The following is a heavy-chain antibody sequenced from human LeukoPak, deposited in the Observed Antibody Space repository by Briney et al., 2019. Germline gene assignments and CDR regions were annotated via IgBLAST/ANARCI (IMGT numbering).Heavy chain of an antibody. CDR2: ISSSSSTI. Sequence: ETLSLTCTVSGGSISSYYWGWIRQPPGKGLEWVSYISSSSSTIYYADSVKGRFTISRDNAKNSLYLQMNSLRAEDTAVYYCARDWSSGYWGQGTLVTVSS. J-gene: IGHJ4*02. V-gene: IGHV3-48*01. CDR1: GGSISSYY. D-gene: IGHD3-10*01. CDR3: ARDWSSGY.